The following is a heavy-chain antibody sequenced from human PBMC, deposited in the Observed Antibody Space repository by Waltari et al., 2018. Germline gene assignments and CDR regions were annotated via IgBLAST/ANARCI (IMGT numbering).Heavy chain of an antibody. D-gene: IGHD3-22*01. CDR3: ARNSRYYYDSSGYPMDY. Sequence: EVKLVESGGGLVKPGGSLRLSCAASGFTFSRFTLTWVRQAPGKGLEWVSSISSSSSYIYYADSVKGRFTISRDNAKNSLYLQMNSLRAEDTAVYYCARNSRYYYDSSGYPMDYWGQGTLVTVSS. CDR1: GFTFSRFT. CDR2: ISSSSSYI. V-gene: IGHV3-21*01. J-gene: IGHJ4*02.